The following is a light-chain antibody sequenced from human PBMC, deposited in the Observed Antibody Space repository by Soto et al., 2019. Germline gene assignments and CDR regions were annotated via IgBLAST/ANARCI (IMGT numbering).Light chain of an antibody. CDR3: SSYTTSKPRV. J-gene: IGLJ1*01. Sequence: QSVLTQTASVSGSPGQSITISCTGTSSDIGRYNYVSWYQHHPGKAPKVMIYEVSNRPSGVSNRFSGSKSGSTAFLTISGLLAEDEADYYCSSYTTSKPRVFGTGTKVTVL. CDR1: SSDIGRYNY. CDR2: EVS. V-gene: IGLV2-14*01.